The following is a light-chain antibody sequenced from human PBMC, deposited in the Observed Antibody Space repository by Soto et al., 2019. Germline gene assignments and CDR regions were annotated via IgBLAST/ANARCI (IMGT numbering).Light chain of an antibody. CDR1: QGISSY. CDR3: QRPGV. J-gene: IGKJ3*01. Sequence: DIQLTQSPSFLSASVGDRVTITCRASQGISSYLAWYQQKPGKAPKLLIYGASTLKSGVPSRFSGSGSGTEFTLTISSLQPEDFATYYCQRPGVFGPGTKVDIK. V-gene: IGKV1-9*01. CDR2: GAS.